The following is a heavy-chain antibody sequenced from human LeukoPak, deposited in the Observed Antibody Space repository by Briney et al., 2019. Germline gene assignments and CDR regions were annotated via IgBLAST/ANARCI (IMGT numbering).Heavy chain of an antibody. D-gene: IGHD3-22*01. J-gene: IGHJ4*02. CDR2: ISYDGSNK. CDR1: GFTFSSYN. Sequence: PGGSLRLSCAASGFTFSSYNMNWVRQAPGKGLEWVAVISYDGSNKYYADSVKGRFTISRDNSKNTLYLQMNSLRAEDTAVYYCARVFRDLYYYDSKLTPPNYYFDYWGQGTLVTVSS. CDR3: ARVFRDLYYYDSKLTPPNYYFDY. V-gene: IGHV3-30*03.